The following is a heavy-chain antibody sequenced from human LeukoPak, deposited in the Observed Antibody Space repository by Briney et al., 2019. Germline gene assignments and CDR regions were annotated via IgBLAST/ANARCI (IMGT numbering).Heavy chain of an antibody. Sequence: PSETLSLTCAVSGYSISSGYYWGWIRQPPGKGLEWIGSIYHSGSTYYNPSLKSRVTISVDTSKNQFSLKLSSVTAADTAVYYCARRHYYDGSGYLEWGQGTLLSVSS. V-gene: IGHV4-38-2*01. CDR2: IYHSGST. CDR1: GYSISSGYY. CDR3: ARRHYYDGSGYLE. J-gene: IGHJ1*01. D-gene: IGHD3-22*01.